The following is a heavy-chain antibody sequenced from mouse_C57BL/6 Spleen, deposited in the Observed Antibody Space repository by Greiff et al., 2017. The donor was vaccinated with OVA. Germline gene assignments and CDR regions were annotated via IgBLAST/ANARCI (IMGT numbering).Heavy chain of an antibody. CDR1: GYTFTDYN. CDR2: INPNNGGT. D-gene: IGHD3-2*02. Sequence: EVQLQQSGPELVKPGASVKIPCKASGYTFTDYNMDWVKQSHGKSLEWIGDINPNNGGTIYNQKFKGKATLTVDKSSSTAYMELRSLTSEDTAVYYCARLRQLRHYYFDYWGQGTTLTVSS. J-gene: IGHJ2*01. CDR3: ARLRQLRHYYFDY. V-gene: IGHV1-18*01.